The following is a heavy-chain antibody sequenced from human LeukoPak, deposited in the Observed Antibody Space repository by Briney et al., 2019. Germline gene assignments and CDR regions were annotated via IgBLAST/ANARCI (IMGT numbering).Heavy chain of an antibody. V-gene: IGHV3-74*03. J-gene: IGHJ5*01. CDR2: INGDGSST. CDR3: AGEKGSSNYDS. CDR1: GFTFNTYW. Sequence: PGGSLRLSCAASGFTFNTYWMHWVRQVPGKGLVWVSRINGDGSSTAYADSVKGRFTISRDNAKNTVYLQMNSLRVEDTAVYFCAGEKGSSNYDSWGQGTLVTVSS. D-gene: IGHD4-11*01.